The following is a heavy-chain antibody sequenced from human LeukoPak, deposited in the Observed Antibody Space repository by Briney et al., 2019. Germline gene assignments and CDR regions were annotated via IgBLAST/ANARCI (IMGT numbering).Heavy chain of an antibody. D-gene: IGHD3-9*01. CDR1: GGSISSGDYY. V-gene: IGHV4-30-4*01. J-gene: IGHJ4*02. Sequence: SETLSLTCTVSGGSISSGDYYWSWIRQPPGKGLEWIGYIYYSGSTYYNPSLKSRVTISVDTSKNQFSLKLSSVTAADTAVYYCARAPLEARSSYYDILTGYYLYFDYWGQGTLVSVSS. CDR2: IYYSGST. CDR3: ARAPLEARSSYYDILTGYYLYFDY.